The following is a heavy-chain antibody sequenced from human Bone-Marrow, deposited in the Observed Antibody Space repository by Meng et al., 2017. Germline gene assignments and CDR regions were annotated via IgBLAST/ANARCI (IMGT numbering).Heavy chain of an antibody. Sequence: GGSLRLSCAASGFTFDDYAMHWVRQAPGKGLEWVSGISWNSGSIGYADSVKGRFTISRDNAKNSLYLQMNSLRAEDTAVYYCARDRTDRYSSRGMDVWGQGTTVTVSS. CDR3: ARDRTDRYSSRGMDV. CDR1: GFTFDDYA. V-gene: IGHV3-9*01. D-gene: IGHD6-13*01. J-gene: IGHJ6*02. CDR2: ISWNSGSI.